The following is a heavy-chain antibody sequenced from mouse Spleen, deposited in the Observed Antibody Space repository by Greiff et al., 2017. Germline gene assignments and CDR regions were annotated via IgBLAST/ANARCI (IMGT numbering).Heavy chain of an antibody. J-gene: IGHJ4*01. Sequence: EVKLVESGGGLVQPGGSLKLSCATSGFTFSDYYMYWVRQTPEKRLEWVAYISNGGGSTYYPDTVKGRFTISRDNAKNTLYLQMSRLKSEDTAMYYCAGARATIDFAMDYWGQGTSVTVSS. CDR1: GFTFSDYY. D-gene: IGHD3-1*01. CDR2: ISNGGGST. V-gene: IGHV5-12*02. CDR3: AGARATIDFAMDY.